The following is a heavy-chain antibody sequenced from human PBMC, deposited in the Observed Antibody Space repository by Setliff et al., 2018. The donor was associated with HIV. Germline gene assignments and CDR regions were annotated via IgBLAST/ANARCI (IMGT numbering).Heavy chain of an antibody. D-gene: IGHD5-18*01. CDR3: ARRWGIRGYSS. J-gene: IGHJ5*02. CDR1: GGSISSSSYY. CDR2: ISYTGST. Sequence: SETLSLTCTVSGGSISSSSYYWGWIRQPPGKGLEWIGTISYTGSTYYDPSLKSRVTISLDTSKNQFSLKLYSVTAADTSVYYCARRWGIRGYSSWGQGTLVTVSS. V-gene: IGHV4-39*01.